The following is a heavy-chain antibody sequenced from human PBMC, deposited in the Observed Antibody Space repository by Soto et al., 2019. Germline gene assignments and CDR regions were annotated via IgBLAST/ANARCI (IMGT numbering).Heavy chain of an antibody. D-gene: IGHD1-1*01. CDR2: TRSSGSII. CDR3: ASEPNLQGLDY. J-gene: IGHJ4*02. CDR1: GFTFSLYS. V-gene: IGHV3-48*02. Sequence: PGGSLRRSCAASGFTFSLYSMNWVRQAPGKGLEWVSYTRSSGSIIYYAESVKGRFTISRDNAENSLYLEMNSLRDEDTAVYYCASEPNLQGLDYSRLGTLVTVSS.